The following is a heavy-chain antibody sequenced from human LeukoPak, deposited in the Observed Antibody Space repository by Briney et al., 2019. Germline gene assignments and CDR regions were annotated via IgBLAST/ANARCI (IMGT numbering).Heavy chain of an antibody. J-gene: IGHJ5*02. V-gene: IGHV4-38-2*02. D-gene: IGHD3-16*02. CDR3: ARESHEVDYVWGSYPINWFDP. CDR1: GFTFSSYA. Sequence: PGGSLRLSCAASGFTFSSYAMSWVRQAPGKGLEWIGSIYHSGSTYYNPSLKSRVTISVDTSKNQFSLKLSSVTAADTAVYYCARESHEVDYVWGSYPINWFDPWGQGTLVTVSS. CDR2: IYHSGST.